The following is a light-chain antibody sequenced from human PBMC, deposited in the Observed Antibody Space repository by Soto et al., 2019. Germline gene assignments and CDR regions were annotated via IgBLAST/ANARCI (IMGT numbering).Light chain of an antibody. CDR1: QSVGSY. CDR2: DAS. V-gene: IGKV3-11*01. CDR3: QQRSNWPIT. J-gene: IGKJ5*01. Sequence: QALSSVSASVGESVTLTSXACQSVGSYLAWYQQKPGQAPRLLIYDASNRATGIPASFSGSGSGTDFTLTISSLEPEDFAVYYCQQRSNWPITFGQGTRLEIK.